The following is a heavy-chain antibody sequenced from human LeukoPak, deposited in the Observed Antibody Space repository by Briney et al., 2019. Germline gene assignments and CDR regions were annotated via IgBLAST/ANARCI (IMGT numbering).Heavy chain of an antibody. J-gene: IGHJ4*02. V-gene: IGHV1-24*01. CDR1: GYTLTELS. CDR2: FDPEDGET. D-gene: IGHD3-10*01. CDR3: ARGWLLWFGELTSLGY. Sequence: ASVKVSCKVSGYTLTELSMHWVRQAPGKGLEWMGGFDPEDGETIYAQKFQGRVTMTRNTSISTAYMELSSLRSEDTAVYYCARGWLLWFGELTSLGYWGQGTLVTVSS.